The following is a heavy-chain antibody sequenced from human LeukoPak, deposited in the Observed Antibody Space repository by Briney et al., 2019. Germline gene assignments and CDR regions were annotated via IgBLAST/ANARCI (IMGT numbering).Heavy chain of an antibody. Sequence: GGSLRLPCAASGFTVSSNYMSWVRQAPGKGLVWVSRINSDGSSTSYADSVKGRFTISRDNAKNTLYLQMNSLRAEDTAVYYCARAFGYYDSSGYYSFYFDYWGQGTLVTVSS. CDR1: GFTVSSNY. CDR2: INSDGSST. V-gene: IGHV3-74*01. CDR3: ARAFGYYDSSGYYSFYFDY. J-gene: IGHJ4*02. D-gene: IGHD3-22*01.